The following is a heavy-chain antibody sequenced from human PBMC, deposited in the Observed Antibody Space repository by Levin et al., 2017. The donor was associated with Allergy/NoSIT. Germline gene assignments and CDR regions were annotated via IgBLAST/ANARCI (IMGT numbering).Heavy chain of an antibody. CDR3: ARHKGYYGWGANWFDP. CDR2: IYFTGNT. Sequence: SETLSLTCTVSGDSISSSSYYWGWIRQPPGKGLEWIGTIYFTGNTYYNPSLKSRVTVSVDTSKNQFSLKLSSVTAADTAVYYCARHKGYYGWGANWFDPWGQGTLVTVSS. V-gene: IGHV4-39*01. CDR1: GDSISSSSYY. D-gene: IGHD3-10*01. J-gene: IGHJ5*02.